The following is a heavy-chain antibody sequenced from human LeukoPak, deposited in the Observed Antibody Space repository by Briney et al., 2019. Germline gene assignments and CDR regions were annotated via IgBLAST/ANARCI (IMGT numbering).Heavy chain of an antibody. Sequence: GGSLRLSCAASGFIFSNYAMHWVRQAPGKWLEWVTFIRYDGSNKYYAESVKGRFTISRDNSKNTLYLQMNSLRAEDTAVYYCAKAIHSSSSGVVDYWGQGTLVTVSS. CDR1: GFIFSNYA. J-gene: IGHJ4*02. D-gene: IGHD6-6*01. CDR2: IRYDGSNK. CDR3: AKAIHSSSSGVVDY. V-gene: IGHV3-30*02.